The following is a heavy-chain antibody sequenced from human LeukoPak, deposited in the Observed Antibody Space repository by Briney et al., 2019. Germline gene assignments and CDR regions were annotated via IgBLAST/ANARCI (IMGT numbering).Heavy chain of an antibody. J-gene: IGHJ4*02. Sequence: PGGSLRLSCAASGFTFIDYDMHWFRQVIGEGLEWVSAIGIRGDTHYSGSVKGRFTISRENAESSLYLQMSSLRAEDTAVYYCARGGIQVSGIDEFDYWGQGTLVTVSS. D-gene: IGHD6-19*01. CDR3: ARGGIQVSGIDEFDY. CDR2: IGIRGDT. V-gene: IGHV3-13*01. CDR1: GFTFIDYD.